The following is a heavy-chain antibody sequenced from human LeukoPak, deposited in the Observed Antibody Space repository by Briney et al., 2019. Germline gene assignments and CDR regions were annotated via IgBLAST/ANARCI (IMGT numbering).Heavy chain of an antibody. Sequence: GWSLILSCAASGVAFSSYDMSWFRQDPGMEREWFSGISGSSGSTYYPDSVKGRFTISIDNSKNTLYLKMNSLTAEDTAVYYCAKDSSQLPTYLDYWGQGTLATVSS. CDR1: GVAFSSYD. V-gene: IGHV3-23*01. D-gene: IGHD2-2*01. CDR2: ISGSSGST. CDR3: AKDSSQLPTYLDY. J-gene: IGHJ4*02.